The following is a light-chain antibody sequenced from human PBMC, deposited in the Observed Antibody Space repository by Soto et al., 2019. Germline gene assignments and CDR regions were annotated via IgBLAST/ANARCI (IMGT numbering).Light chain of an antibody. CDR2: WAS. CDR3: QHYYATPLT. Sequence: DIVMTQSPDSLAVSLGERATINCKSSQSVFYSPKNKNYLAWYQQKPGQPPKLLIYWASTRESGVPDRFSGSGSGTDFTLTISSLQAEDVAVYYCQHYYATPLTFGPGTKVDIK. CDR1: QSVFYSPKNKNY. V-gene: IGKV4-1*01. J-gene: IGKJ3*01.